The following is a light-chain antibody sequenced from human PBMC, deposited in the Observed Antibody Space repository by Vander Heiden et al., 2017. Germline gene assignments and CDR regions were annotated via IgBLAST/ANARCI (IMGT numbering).Light chain of an antibody. J-gene: IGKJ4*01. CDR2: GAA. CDR1: QSVSSS. Sequence: ASQSVSSSLAWYQQKPGQAPRLLIYGAATRATGIAARFRGSGSGTEFTLAITSLQSEDFAVYYCQQYSNWPLTFGGGTKVVFK. CDR3: QQYSNWPLT. V-gene: IGKV3-15*01.